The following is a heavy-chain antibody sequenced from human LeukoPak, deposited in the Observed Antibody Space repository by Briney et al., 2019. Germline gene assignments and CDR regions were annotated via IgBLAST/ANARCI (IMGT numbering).Heavy chain of an antibody. Sequence: SETLSLTCAVYGGSFSGYYWSWIRQPPGKGLEWIGEINHSGSTNYNPSPKSRVTISVDTSKNQFSLKLSSVTAADTAVYYCARLSASDFGVVHAFDYWGQGTLVTVSS. CDR2: INHSGST. V-gene: IGHV4-34*01. CDR3: ARLSASDFGVVHAFDY. D-gene: IGHD3-3*01. J-gene: IGHJ4*02. CDR1: GGSFSGYY.